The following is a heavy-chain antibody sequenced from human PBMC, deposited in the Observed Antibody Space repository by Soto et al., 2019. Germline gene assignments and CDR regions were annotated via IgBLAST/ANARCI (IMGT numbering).Heavy chain of an antibody. D-gene: IGHD6-13*01. CDR1: GFSLSTSGMC. V-gene: IGHV2-70*01. CDR2: IDWDDDK. Sequence: GSGPTLVNPTQTLTLTCTFSGFSLSTSGMCVSWIRQPPGKALEWLALIDWDDDKYYSTSLKTRLTISKDTSKNQVVLTMTNMDPVDTATYYCARMIAAAGPYNWFDPWGQGTLVTVSS. J-gene: IGHJ5*02. CDR3: ARMIAAAGPYNWFDP.